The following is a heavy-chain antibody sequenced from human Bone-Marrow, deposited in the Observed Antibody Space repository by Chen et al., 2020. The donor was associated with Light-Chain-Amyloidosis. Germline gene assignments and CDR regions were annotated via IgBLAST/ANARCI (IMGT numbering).Heavy chain of an antibody. J-gene: IGHJ4*02. CDR3: ARRRDGYNFDY. V-gene: IGHV5-51*01. CDR1: GYTFPNYW. CDR2: IYPADSEA. Sequence: EGQLEQSGREVKKPGESLKISCKGSGYTFPNYWIGWLRQMPGKGLEWMGVIYPADSEARYSPSFEGQVTISADKSIPTAYRQWRSLKASDSAMYYCARRRDGYNFDYWGQGTLVTVSS. D-gene: IGHD5-12*01.